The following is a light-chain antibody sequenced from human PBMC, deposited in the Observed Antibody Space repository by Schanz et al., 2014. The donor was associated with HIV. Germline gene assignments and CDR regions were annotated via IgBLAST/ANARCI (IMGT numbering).Light chain of an antibody. CDR3: QSYDKSLSVVI. CDR1: NSNIGSNT. J-gene: IGLJ2*01. V-gene: IGLV1-44*01. Sequence: QSVLTQPPSASGSPGQRVTISCSGSNSNIGSNTVNWYQQLPGTAPKLLIYSNNQRPSGVPDRFSGSKSGTSASLAITGLQDEDEADYFCQSYDKSLSVVIFGGGTKLTVL. CDR2: SNN.